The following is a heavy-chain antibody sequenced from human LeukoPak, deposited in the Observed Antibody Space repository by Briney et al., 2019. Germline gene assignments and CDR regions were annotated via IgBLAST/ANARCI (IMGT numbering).Heavy chain of an antibody. CDR3: ARGAGYGSGSYYYYYYYMVV. Sequence: NPSETLSLTCTVSGGSISSSSYYWGRIRQPPGQGLEWIGSIYYSTSTYYNSSLKSRVTTSVDTSNTQFLLKLSSVTAADTADYFCARGAGYGSGSYYYYYYYMVVWGKGTTVTVSS. CDR1: GGSISSSSYY. V-gene: IGHV4-39*06. J-gene: IGHJ6*03. CDR2: IYYSTST. D-gene: IGHD3-10*01.